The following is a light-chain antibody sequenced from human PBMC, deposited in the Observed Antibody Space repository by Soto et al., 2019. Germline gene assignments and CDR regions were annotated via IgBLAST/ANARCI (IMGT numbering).Light chain of an antibody. J-gene: IGKJ5*01. V-gene: IGKV2D-29*02. CDR3: MQSTQLPLT. CDR1: HSLLSSGGETY. Sequence: DIVMSHTPLSLSVTPVQPASISCRSGHSLLSSGGETYLFWYLQRPGQSPQLLIYEVSNRISAVPDRFSGSGSGTDFTLKISRVEAEDAGVYYCMQSTQLPLTFGQGTRLEIK. CDR2: EVS.